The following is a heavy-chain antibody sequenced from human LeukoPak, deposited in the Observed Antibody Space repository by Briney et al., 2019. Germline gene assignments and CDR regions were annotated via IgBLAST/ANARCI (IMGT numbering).Heavy chain of an antibody. V-gene: IGHV1-69*05. CDR2: IIPIFGTA. CDR3: ACDPYTLGFDY. Sequence: ASVKVSCKASGGTFSSYAISWVRQAPGQGPEWMGRIIPIFGTANYAQKFQGRVTITTDESTSTAYMELSSLRSEDTAVYYCACDPYTLGFDYWGQGTLVTVSS. CDR1: GGTFSSYA. D-gene: IGHD2-2*02. J-gene: IGHJ4*02.